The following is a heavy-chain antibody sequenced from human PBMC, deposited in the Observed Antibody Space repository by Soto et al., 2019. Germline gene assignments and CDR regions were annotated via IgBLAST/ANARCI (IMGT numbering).Heavy chain of an antibody. J-gene: IGHJ3*02. CDR1: GFTFSSYG. CDR2: IWYDGSNK. CDR3: ARGGRSYSGCAAPGDAFDI. Sequence: QVQLVESGGGVVQPGRSLRLSCAASGFTFSSYGMHWVRQAPGKGLEWVAVIWYDGSNKYYADSVKGRFTISRDNSKNTLYLKMNSLRAEDTAVYYWARGGRSYSGCAAPGDAFDIWGQGTMVTVSS. V-gene: IGHV3-33*01. D-gene: IGHD5-12*01.